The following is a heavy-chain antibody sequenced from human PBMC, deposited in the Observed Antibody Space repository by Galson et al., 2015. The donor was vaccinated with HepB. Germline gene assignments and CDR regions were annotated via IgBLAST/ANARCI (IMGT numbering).Heavy chain of an antibody. CDR1: GFTFSNAW. CDR3: TTDGGGDYYDSSGYPYDAFDI. Sequence: PLRLSCAASGFTFSNAWMSWVRQAPGKGLEWVGRIKSKTDGGTTDYAAPVKGRFTISRDDSKNTLYLQMNSLKTEDTAVYYCTTDGGGDYYDSSGYPYDAFDIWGQGTMVTVSS. D-gene: IGHD3-22*01. CDR2: IKSKTDGGTT. J-gene: IGHJ3*02. V-gene: IGHV3-15*01.